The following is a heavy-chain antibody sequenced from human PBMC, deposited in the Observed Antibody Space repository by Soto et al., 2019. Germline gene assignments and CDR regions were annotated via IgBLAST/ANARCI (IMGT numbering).Heavy chain of an antibody. J-gene: IGHJ6*02. CDR2: ISYDGSNK. V-gene: IGHV3-30*18. D-gene: IGHD2-2*02. CDR3: AKDGGYFVVVPAAISDGMDV. CDR1: GFTFSSYG. Sequence: LRLSCAASGFTFSSYGMHWVRQAPGKGLEWVAVISYDGSNKYYADSVKGRFTISRDNSKNTLYLQMNSLRAEDTAVYYCAKDGGYFVVVPAAISDGMDVWGQGTTVTAP.